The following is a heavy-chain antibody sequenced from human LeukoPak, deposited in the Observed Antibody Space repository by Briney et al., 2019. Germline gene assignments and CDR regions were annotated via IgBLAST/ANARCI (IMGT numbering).Heavy chain of an antibody. J-gene: IGHJ4*02. V-gene: IGHV1-58*02. D-gene: IGHD2-8*01. Sequence: ASVKVSCKASGFTFTSSAMQWVRQARGQRLEWIGWIVVGSGNTNYAQKFQERVTITRDMSTSTAYMELSSLRSEDTAVYYCARGGVTSGGLDYWGQGTLVTVSS. CDR1: GFTFTSSA. CDR2: IVVGSGNT. CDR3: ARGGVTSGGLDY.